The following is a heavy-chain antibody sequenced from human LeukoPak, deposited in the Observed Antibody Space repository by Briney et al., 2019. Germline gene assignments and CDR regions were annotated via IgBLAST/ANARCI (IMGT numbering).Heavy chain of an antibody. CDR1: GFTFSSYA. CDR2: ISYDGSNK. V-gene: IGHV3-30-3*01. D-gene: IGHD3-10*01. Sequence: GGSLRLPCAASGFTFSSYAMHWVRQAPGKGLEWVAVISYDGSNKYYADSVKGRFTISRDNSKNTLYLQMNSLRAEDTAVYYCAREEELFFDYWGQGTLVTVSS. J-gene: IGHJ4*02. CDR3: AREEELFFDY.